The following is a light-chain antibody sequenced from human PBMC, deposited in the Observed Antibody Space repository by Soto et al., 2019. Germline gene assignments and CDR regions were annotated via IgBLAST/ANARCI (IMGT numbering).Light chain of an antibody. CDR1: QSISSW. CDR3: QQYNSYSWT. CDR2: KAS. Sequence: DIQMTQSPSTLSASVGDRVTITCRASQSISSWLAWYQQKPGKAPKLLIYKASSLESGVPSRFSGSGSGKEFTLTISSRQPDEFATYYCQQYNSYSWTFGQGTKVEIK. V-gene: IGKV1-5*03. J-gene: IGKJ1*01.